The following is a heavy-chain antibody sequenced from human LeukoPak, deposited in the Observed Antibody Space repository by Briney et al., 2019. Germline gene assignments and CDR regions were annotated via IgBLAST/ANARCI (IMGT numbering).Heavy chain of an antibody. CDR1: GFTFDDYA. Sequence: GGSLRLSCSASGFTFDDYAMHWVRRAPGKGLEWVSGITWNSGSKGYADSVKGRFTISRDNAKNSLYLQMNRLRAEDTALYFCAKGPDYRLFYHFDYWGQGSLVTVSS. J-gene: IGHJ4*02. CDR2: ITWNSGSK. CDR3: AKGPDYRLFYHFDY. V-gene: IGHV3-9*01. D-gene: IGHD4-11*01.